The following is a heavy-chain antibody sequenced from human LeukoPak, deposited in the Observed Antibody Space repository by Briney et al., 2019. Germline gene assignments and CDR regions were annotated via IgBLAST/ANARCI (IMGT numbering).Heavy chain of an antibody. V-gene: IGHV3-15*01. J-gene: IGHJ4*02. CDR2: IKSKTEGGTT. Sequence: PGGSLRLSCAASGFTFSNAWMSWVRQAPGKGLEWVGRIKSKTEGGTTDYAAPVKGRFTISRDDSKNTLYLQMNSLKTEDTAVYYCTTRTPRAVYSGYDYEDYWGQGTLVTVSS. D-gene: IGHD5-12*01. CDR1: GFTFSNAW. CDR3: TTRTPRAVYSGYDYEDY.